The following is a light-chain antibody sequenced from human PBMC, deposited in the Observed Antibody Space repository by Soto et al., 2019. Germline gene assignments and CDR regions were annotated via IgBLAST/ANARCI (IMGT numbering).Light chain of an antibody. Sequence: QSPLTQPASVSGSPGQSSTISCTGTSSDVGSNNLVSWYQQHPGKAPKLMIYEGSKRPSGVSNRFSGSKSGNTASLTISGLQAEDEADYYCCSYAGSSTAVVFGGGTKLTVL. J-gene: IGLJ2*01. CDR2: EGS. V-gene: IGLV2-23*01. CDR1: SSDVGSNNL. CDR3: CSYAGSSTAVV.